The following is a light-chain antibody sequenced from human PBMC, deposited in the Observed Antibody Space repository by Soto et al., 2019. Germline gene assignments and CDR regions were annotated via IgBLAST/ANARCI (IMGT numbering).Light chain of an antibody. CDR2: AAS. CDR3: QQSFTTPRT. Sequence: DIPLTQSPSSLSASVGDRLTITCRASQSISTYLNWYQQKPGKAPKVLIFAASSLQSGVPSRFSGSGSGTDFPLNITSLQPEDFATYYFQQSFTTPRTFGQGTKVEIK. J-gene: IGKJ1*01. CDR1: QSISTY. V-gene: IGKV1-39*01.